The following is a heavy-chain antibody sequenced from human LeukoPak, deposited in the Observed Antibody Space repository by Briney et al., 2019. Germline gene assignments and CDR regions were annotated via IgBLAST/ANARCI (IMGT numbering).Heavy chain of an antibody. J-gene: IGHJ4*02. CDR3: AKRYYDFWSGYFFDY. CDR2: ISGSGGST. V-gene: IGHV3-23*01. CDR1: GFTFSSYA. Sequence: PGASLRLSCAASGFTFSSYAMSWVRQAPGKGLEWVSAISGSGGSTYYADSVKGRFTISRDNSKNTLYLQMNSLRAEDTAVYYCAKRYYDFWSGYFFDYRGQGTLVTVSS. D-gene: IGHD3-3*01.